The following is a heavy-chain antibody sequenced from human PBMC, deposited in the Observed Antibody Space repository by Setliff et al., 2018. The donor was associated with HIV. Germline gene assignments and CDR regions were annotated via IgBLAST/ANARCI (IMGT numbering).Heavy chain of an antibody. V-gene: IGHV1-69*06. CDR1: GDTFNFYG. J-gene: IGHJ4*02. CDR3: AREHGVYCSGGTCYHHYYFDY. CDR2: IIPKSDTR. D-gene: IGHD2-15*01. Sequence: ASVKVSCKASGDTFNFYGLNWVRQAPGQGLEWMGKIIPKSDTRDYAQKLRGRVTITADKPSNTVYMELTSLTSEDTAVYYCAREHGVYCSGGTCYHHYYFDYWGPGTLVTVSS.